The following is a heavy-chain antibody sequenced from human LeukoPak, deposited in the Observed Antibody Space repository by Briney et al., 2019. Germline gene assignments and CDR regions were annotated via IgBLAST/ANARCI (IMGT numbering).Heavy chain of an antibody. CDR2: ISYDGSNK. CDR3: ARAAPNDY. J-gene: IGHJ4*02. CDR1: GFTFSSYA. V-gene: IGHV3-30*04. Sequence: GGSLRLSCAASGFTFSSYAMHWVRQAPGKGLEWVAVISYDGSNKYYADSVKGRFTISRDNAENSLYLQMNSLRAEDTAVYYCARAAPNDYWGQGTLVTVSS.